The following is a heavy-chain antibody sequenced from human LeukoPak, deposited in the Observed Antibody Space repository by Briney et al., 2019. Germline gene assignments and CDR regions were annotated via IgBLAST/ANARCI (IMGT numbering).Heavy chain of an antibody. J-gene: IGHJ4*02. CDR2: ISGSGGST. V-gene: IGHV3-23*01. D-gene: IGHD3-22*01. CDR1: GFTFSSYA. Sequence: GGSLRLSCAASGFTFSSYAMSWVGQAPGKGLEWVSAISGSGGSTYYADSVKGRFTISRDNSKNTLYLQMNSLRAEDTAVYYCAKVPKYYDSSGYFNYWGQGTLVTVSS. CDR3: AKVPKYYDSSGYFNY.